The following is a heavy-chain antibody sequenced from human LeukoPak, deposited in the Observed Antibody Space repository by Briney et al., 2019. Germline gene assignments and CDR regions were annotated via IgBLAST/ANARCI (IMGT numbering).Heavy chain of an antibody. V-gene: IGHV1-46*01. D-gene: IGHD4-17*01. J-gene: IGHJ4*02. CDR3: ARGIHDYGDYYSFDY. Sequence: ASVKVSCKASGFTFTNYYIYWVRQAPGQGLEWMGIINPSGGSTSYAQNFQGRVTMTRDMSTSTVYMELSSLRSEDTAVYYCARGIHDYGDYYSFDYWGQGTLVTVSS. CDR1: GFTFTNYY. CDR2: INPSGGST.